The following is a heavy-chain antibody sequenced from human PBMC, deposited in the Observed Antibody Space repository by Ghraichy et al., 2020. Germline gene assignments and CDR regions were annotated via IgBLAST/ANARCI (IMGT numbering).Heavy chain of an antibody. CDR2: IIPIFGTA. CDR3: ARDVGLRGYSYGYSSYYYYGMDV. J-gene: IGHJ6*02. D-gene: IGHD5-18*01. CDR1: GGTFSSYA. Sequence: SVKVSCKASGGTFSSYAISWVRQAPGQGLEWMGGIIPIFGTANYAQKFQGRVTITTDESTSTAYMELSSLRSEDTAVYYCARDVGLRGYSYGYSSYYYYGMDVWGQGTTVTVSS. V-gene: IGHV1-69*05.